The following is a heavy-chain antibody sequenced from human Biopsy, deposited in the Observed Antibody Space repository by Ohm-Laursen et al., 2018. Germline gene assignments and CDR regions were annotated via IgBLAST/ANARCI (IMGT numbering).Heavy chain of an antibody. CDR1: GFSFSSYG. CDR3: ARAYPPPGRRLVVVAGDFDC. D-gene: IGHD2-15*01. J-gene: IGHJ4*02. V-gene: IGHV3-21*05. Sequence: SLRLSCAASGFSFSSYGMHWVRQAPGKGMEWISYIYGGGSPVSYADSVKGRFTISRDNAKNSLYLQMNSLRAEDTAVYYCARAYPPPGRRLVVVAGDFDCWGQGTRVTVSS. CDR2: IYGGGSPV.